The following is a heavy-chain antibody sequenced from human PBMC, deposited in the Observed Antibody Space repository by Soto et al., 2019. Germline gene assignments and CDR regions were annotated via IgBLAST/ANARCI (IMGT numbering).Heavy chain of an antibody. CDR2: INHSGST. V-gene: IGHV4-34*01. J-gene: IGHJ6*02. CDR1: GGSFSGYY. Sequence: SETLSLTCAVYGGSFSGYYWSWIRQPPGKGLEWIGEINHSGSTNYNPSLKSRVTISVDTSKNQFSLKLSSVTAADTAVYYCARGGSAMVTGYYYGMDVWGQGXTVTVSS. D-gene: IGHD5-18*01. CDR3: ARGGSAMVTGYYYGMDV.